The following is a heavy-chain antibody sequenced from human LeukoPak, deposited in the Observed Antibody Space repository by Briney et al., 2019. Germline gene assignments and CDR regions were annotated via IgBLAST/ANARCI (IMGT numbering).Heavy chain of an antibody. CDR1: GGSFSGYY. J-gene: IGHJ5*02. V-gene: IGHV4-34*01. D-gene: IGHD3-16*02. CDR2: INHSGST. Sequence: SETLSLTCAVYGGSFSGYYWSWIRQPPGKGLEWIGEINHSGSTNYNPSLKSRVTISVDTSKNQYSLKLSSVTAADTAVYYCARARGGYDYVWGSYRYTSGWFDPWGQGTLVTVSS. CDR3: ARARGGYDYVWGSYRYTSGWFDP.